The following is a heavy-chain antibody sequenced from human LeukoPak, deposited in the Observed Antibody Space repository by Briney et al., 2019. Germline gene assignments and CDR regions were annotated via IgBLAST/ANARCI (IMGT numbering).Heavy chain of an antibody. CDR3: ARDYCSSTSCPRRYYYYYGMDV. Sequence: GASVKVSCKASGGTFSSYTISWVRQAPGQGLEWMGRIIPILGIANYAQEFQGRVTITADKSTSTAYMELSSLRSEDTAVYYCARDYCSSTSCPRRYYYYYGMDVWGQGTTVTVSS. J-gene: IGHJ6*02. V-gene: IGHV1-69*04. CDR2: IIPILGIA. D-gene: IGHD2-2*01. CDR1: GGTFSSYT.